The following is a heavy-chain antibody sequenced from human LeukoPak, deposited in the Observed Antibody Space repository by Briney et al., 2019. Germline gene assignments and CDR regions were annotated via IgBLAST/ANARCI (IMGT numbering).Heavy chain of an antibody. CDR3: ATIRGNFWNDLDGKDV. J-gene: IGHJ6*02. CDR2: FDPEDGET. V-gene: IGHV1-24*01. CDR1: GYTLTELS. D-gene: IGHD1-1*01. Sequence: WASVKVSCKVSGYTLTELSMHWVRQAPGKGLEWMGGFDPEDGETIYAQKFQGRVTMTEDTSTDTAYMELSSLRSEDTAVYYCATIRGNFWNDLDGKDVWGQGTTVTVSS.